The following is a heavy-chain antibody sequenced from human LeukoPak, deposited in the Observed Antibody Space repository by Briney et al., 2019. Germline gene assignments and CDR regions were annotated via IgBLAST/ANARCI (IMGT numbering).Heavy chain of an antibody. CDR2: IYYSGST. J-gene: IGHJ4*02. CDR1: GGFISSYY. CDR3: AREDSYGLRYFFDL. D-gene: IGHD5-18*01. Sequence: PSETLSLTCTVSGGFISSYYWTWIRQSPGKGLEWIGNIYYSGSTNYNPSLKSRVTVSVDMSKNQFSLKLRSVTAFDTAAYYCAREDSYGLRYFFDLWGQGILVTVSS. V-gene: IGHV4-59*01.